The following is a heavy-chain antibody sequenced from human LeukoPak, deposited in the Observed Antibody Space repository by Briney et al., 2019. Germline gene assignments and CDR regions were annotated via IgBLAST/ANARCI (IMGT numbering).Heavy chain of an antibody. V-gene: IGHV4-31*11. J-gene: IGHJ4*02. CDR1: GGSISSADFY. CDR3: ARGSDFFDY. CDR2: IYYSGSA. Sequence: SETLSLTCAVSGGSISSADFYWSWIRQHPGKGLEWIGFIYYSGSAYYNPSLKSRASISIDTSKNQFSLTLNSVTAADTAVYYCARGSDFFDYWGQGTLVTVSS.